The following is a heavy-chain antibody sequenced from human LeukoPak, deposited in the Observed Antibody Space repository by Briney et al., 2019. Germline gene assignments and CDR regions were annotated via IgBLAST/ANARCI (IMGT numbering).Heavy chain of an antibody. CDR2: IYYSGST. CDR1: GGSISSYY. D-gene: IGHD6-19*01. V-gene: IGHV4-59*01. CDR3: ARGTCSSGRIPFDY. Sequence: PSETLSLTCTVSGGSISSYYWSCIRQPPGRGLECIGDIYYSGSTNYNPSLKSRVTISVDTSKNQFSLKLSSVTAADTAVYYCARGTCSSGRIPFDYWGQGTLVTVSS. J-gene: IGHJ4*02.